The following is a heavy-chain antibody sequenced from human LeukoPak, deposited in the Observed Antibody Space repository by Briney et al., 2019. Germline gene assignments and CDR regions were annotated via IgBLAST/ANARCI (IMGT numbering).Heavy chain of an antibody. D-gene: IGHD3/OR15-3a*01. J-gene: IGHJ4*02. CDR3: ASFSDGTGYPEIDY. V-gene: IGHV4-61*02. CDR2: IYTSGST. CDR1: GGSISSGSYY. Sequence: SQTLSLTCTVSGGSISSGSYYWSWIRQPAGKGLEWIGRIYTSGSTYYNPSLKSRVTISVDTSKNQFSLKLSSVTAADTAVYYCASFSDGTGYPEIDYWGQGTLVTVSS.